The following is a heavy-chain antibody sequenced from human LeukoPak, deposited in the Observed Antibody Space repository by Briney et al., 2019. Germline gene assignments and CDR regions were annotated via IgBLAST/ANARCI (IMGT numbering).Heavy chain of an antibody. V-gene: IGHV4-34*01. CDR1: GGSFSGYY. D-gene: IGHD3-22*01. J-gene: IGHJ4*02. Sequence: PSETLSLTCAVYGGSFSGYYWSWIRQPPGKGLEWIGEINHSGSTNYNPSLKSRVTISVDTSKNQFSLKLNSVTAADTAVYYCARAQPLDSSGYYYDFDCWGQGTLVTVSS. CDR2: INHSGST. CDR3: ARAQPLDSSGYYYDFDC.